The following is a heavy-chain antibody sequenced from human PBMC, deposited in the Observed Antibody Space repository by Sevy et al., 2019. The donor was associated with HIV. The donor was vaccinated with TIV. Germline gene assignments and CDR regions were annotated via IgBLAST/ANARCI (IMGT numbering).Heavy chain of an antibody. V-gene: IGHV3-33*01. CDR1: GFSFSSYD. D-gene: IGHD5-18*01. CDR2: IRYDGSNK. J-gene: IGHJ6*01. CDR3: AREKVDTSMIFVECYGMDV. Sequence: GGSLRLSCAASGFSFSSYDMHWVRQAPGMGLEWVAVIRYDGSNKHYGDSVKGRFTISRDNSKNALYLQMSSLRAEDTAVYYCAREKVDTSMIFVECYGMDVWGQGTTVTVSS.